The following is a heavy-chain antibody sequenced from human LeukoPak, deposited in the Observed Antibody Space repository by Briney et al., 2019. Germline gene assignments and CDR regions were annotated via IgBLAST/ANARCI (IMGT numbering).Heavy chain of an antibody. CDR1: GYSFTGYY. V-gene: IGHV1-2*02. CDR2: INPNSGAT. CDR3: ARGRFGEWDNWFDP. Sequence: ASVKVSCKASGYSFTGYYIHGVRQAPGQGLEWMAWINPNSGATNYAQKFQGRVTMTRDTSISTAYMELSRLTSDDTAVYFCARGRFGEWDNWFDPWGQGTLVTVSS. J-gene: IGHJ5*02. D-gene: IGHD3-10*01.